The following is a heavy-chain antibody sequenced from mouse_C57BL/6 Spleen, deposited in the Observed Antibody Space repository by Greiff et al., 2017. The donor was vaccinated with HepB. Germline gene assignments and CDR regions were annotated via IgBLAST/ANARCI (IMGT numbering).Heavy chain of an antibody. J-gene: IGHJ2*01. CDR1: GYTFTDYY. CDR2: INPNNGGT. CDR3: AGYDGYLPFDY. V-gene: IGHV1-26*01. Sequence: EVQLQQSGPELVKPGASVKISCKASGYTFTDYYMNWVKQSHGKSLEWIGDINPNNGGTSYNQKFKGKATLTVDKSSSTAYMELRSLTSEDSAVYYCAGYDGYLPFDYWGQGTTLTVSS. D-gene: IGHD2-3*01.